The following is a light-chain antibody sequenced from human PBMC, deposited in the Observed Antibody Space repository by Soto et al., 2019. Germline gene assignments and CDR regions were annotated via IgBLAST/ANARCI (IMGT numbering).Light chain of an antibody. CDR3: QSVDSSGTLV. CDR2: KDS. Sequence: SYELTQPPSVSVSPGQTARITCSGDALPKQYAYWYQQKPGQAPVLVIYKDSERPSGIPERFSGSSSGTTVTLTISGVQAEDEADYYCQSVDSSGTLVFGGGTKVTVL. V-gene: IGLV3-25*03. J-gene: IGLJ2*01. CDR1: ALPKQY.